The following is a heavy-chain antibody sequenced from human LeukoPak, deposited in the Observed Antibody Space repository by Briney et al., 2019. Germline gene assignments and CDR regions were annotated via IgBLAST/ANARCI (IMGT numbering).Heavy chain of an antibody. CDR2: ISGSGDST. J-gene: IGHJ4*02. Sequence: GGSLRLSCAASGFTFSSYAMSWVRQAPGKGLEWISAISGSGDSTFYADTVRGRFTISRDNSKNTLYLQMSSLRAEDTAVYYCAKDRRWSSGWFDNWGQGTLVTVSS. D-gene: IGHD6-19*01. V-gene: IGHV3-23*01. CDR3: AKDRRWSSGWFDN. CDR1: GFTFSSYA.